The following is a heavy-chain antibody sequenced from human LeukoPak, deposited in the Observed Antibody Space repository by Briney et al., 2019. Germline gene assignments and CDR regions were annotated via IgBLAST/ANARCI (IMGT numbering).Heavy chain of an antibody. D-gene: IGHD6-19*01. CDR3: AREKQWLVHFDY. CDR1: GFTFSSYA. V-gene: IGHV3-30-3*01. Sequence: GGSLRLSCAASGFTFSSYAMHWVRQAPGKGLEWVAVISYDGSNKYYGDSVKGRFTISRDNSKNTLYLQMNSLRAEDTAVYYCAREKQWLVHFDYWGQGTLVTVSS. CDR2: ISYDGSNK. J-gene: IGHJ4*02.